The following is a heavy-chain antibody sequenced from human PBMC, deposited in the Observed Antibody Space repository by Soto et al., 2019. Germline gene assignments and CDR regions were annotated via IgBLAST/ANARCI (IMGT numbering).Heavy chain of an antibody. D-gene: IGHD2-2*01. J-gene: IGHJ4*02. Sequence: QVQLVESGGGVVQPGRSLRLSCAASGFTFSSYGMHWVRQAPGKGLEWVAVISYDGSNKYYADSVKGRFTISRDNSKNTPYLQMNSLRAEDTAVYYCAKDLGYCSSTSCYGRSYWGQGTLVTVSS. CDR3: AKDLGYCSSTSCYGRSY. V-gene: IGHV3-30*18. CDR1: GFTFSSYG. CDR2: ISYDGSNK.